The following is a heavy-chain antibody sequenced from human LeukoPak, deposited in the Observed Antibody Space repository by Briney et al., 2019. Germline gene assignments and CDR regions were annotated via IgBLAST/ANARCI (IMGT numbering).Heavy chain of an antibody. D-gene: IGHD4-11*01. CDR3: AKDAQRGFDYSNSLES. J-gene: IGHJ5*01. Sequence: PGGSLRLSCVASGFTFYHYGMHWVRQAPGKGLEWVAVIWHDGSSQYYADSVKGRFTISRDNSMNTLYLQMTSLRAEDTAVYYCAKDAQRGFDYSNSLESWGQGTLVTVSS. CDR1: GFTFYHYG. CDR2: IWHDGSSQ. V-gene: IGHV3-33*06.